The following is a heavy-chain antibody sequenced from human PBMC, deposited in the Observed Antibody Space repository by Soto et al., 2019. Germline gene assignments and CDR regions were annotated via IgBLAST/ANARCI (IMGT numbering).Heavy chain of an antibody. CDR3: ARVPYCSGGSCYPDAFDI. D-gene: IGHD2-15*01. V-gene: IGHV1-69*13. J-gene: IGHJ3*02. CDR1: GGTFSSYA. CDR2: IIPIFGTA. Sequence: SVKVSCKASGGTFSSYAISWVRQAPGQGLEWMGGIIPIFGTANYAQKFQGRVTITADESTSTAYMELSSLRSEDTAVYYCARVPYCSGGSCYPDAFDIWGQGTMVTVSS.